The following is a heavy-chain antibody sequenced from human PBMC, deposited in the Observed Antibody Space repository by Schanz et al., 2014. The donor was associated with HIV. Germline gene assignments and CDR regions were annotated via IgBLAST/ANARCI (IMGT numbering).Heavy chain of an antibody. J-gene: IGHJ5*02. D-gene: IGHD4-17*01. CDR1: GGSITSGGHY. V-gene: IGHV4-31*03. CDR3: ARADFGHDLGFDP. CDR2: IYYSGVT. Sequence: QVQLQESGPGLVKPSQTLSLTCTVSGGSITSGGHYWSWIRQHPGKGLEWLGYIYYSGVTYYNPSLRSRITMSIDTSKNQFSLKLSFVTAADTGVYYCARADFGHDLGFDPWGEGVLVTVTS.